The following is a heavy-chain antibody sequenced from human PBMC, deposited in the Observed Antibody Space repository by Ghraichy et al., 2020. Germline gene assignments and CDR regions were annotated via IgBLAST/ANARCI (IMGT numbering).Heavy chain of an antibody. CDR1: GYTFTSYY. CDR2: INPSGGST. J-gene: IGHJ4*02. CDR3: ARDQGVGAAFDY. V-gene: IGHV1-46*01. Sequence: ASVKVSCKASGYTFTSYYMHWVRQSPGQGLEWMGIINPSGGSTSYAQKFQGRVTMTRDTSTSTVYMELSSLRSEDTAVYYCARDQGVGAAFDYWGQGTLVTVSS. D-gene: IGHD1-26*01.